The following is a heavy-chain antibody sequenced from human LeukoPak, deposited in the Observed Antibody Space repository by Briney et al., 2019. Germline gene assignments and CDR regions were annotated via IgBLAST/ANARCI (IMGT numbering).Heavy chain of an antibody. CDR2: INHSGST. CDR1: GGSFSGYY. V-gene: IGHV4-34*01. D-gene: IGHD3-3*01. CDR3: ARGSNVLRFLEWLSSFDY. Sequence: PSETLSLTCAVYGGSFSGYYWSWIRQPPGKGLEWIGEINHSGSTNYNPSLKSRVTISVDTSENQFSLKLSSVTAADTAVYYCARGSNVLRFLEWLSSFDYWGQGTLVTVSS. J-gene: IGHJ4*02.